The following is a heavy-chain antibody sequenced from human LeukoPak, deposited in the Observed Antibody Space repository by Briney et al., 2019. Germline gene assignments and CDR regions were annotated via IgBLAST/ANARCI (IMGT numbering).Heavy chain of an antibody. V-gene: IGHV3-23*01. CDR2: ISGSGGST. D-gene: IGHD6-13*01. CDR3: AKGAAAALYYFDY. Sequence: GGSLRLSCAASGLTFSSYAMSWVRQAPGKGLEWVSAISGSGGSTYYADSAKGRFTISRDNSRNTLYLQMNSLRAEDTAVYYCAKGAAAALYYFDYWGQGTLVTVSS. J-gene: IGHJ4*02. CDR1: GLTFSSYA.